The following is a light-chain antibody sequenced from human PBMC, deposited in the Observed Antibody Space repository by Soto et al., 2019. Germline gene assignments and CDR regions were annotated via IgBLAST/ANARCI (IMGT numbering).Light chain of an antibody. CDR2: DVS. V-gene: IGLV2-14*01. J-gene: IGLJ1*01. CDR3: SSYTSSSTL. CDR1: SSDVGGYNY. Sequence: QSALTQPASVSGSPGQSITISCTGTSSDVGGYNYVYWYQQHPGKAPKLMIYDVSNRPSGVSTRFSGSKSGNTASLTISGLQAEDEADYCCSSYTSSSTLFGTGTKLTVL.